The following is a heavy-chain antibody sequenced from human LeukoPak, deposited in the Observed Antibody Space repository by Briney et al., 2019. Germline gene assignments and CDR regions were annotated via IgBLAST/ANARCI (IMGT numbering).Heavy chain of an antibody. V-gene: IGHV1-2*02. CDR2: INPNSGGT. CDR1: GYTFTGYY. J-gene: IGHJ5*02. Sequence: ASVKVSCKASGYTFTGYYMHWVRQAPGQGLEWMGWINPNSGGTNYAQKFQGRVTMTRDTSISTAYMELSRLRSDDTAVYYCARDLYSSSWSRNWFDPWGQGTLVTVSS. D-gene: IGHD6-13*01. CDR3: ARDLYSSSWSRNWFDP.